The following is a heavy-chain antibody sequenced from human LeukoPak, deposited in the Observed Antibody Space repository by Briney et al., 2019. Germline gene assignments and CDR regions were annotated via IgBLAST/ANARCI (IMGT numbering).Heavy chain of an antibody. CDR2: IWYDGSNK. Sequence: GGSLRLSCAASTFTFSNYGMHWVRRAPGKRLEWVAFIWYDGSNKYYADSVKGRFTISRDNSKNTLYLQMNSLGAEDTAVYYCAKAGSAYLRPPDYWGQGTLVTVSS. J-gene: IGHJ4*02. CDR3: AKAGSAYLRPPDY. CDR1: TFTFSNYG. V-gene: IGHV3-30*02. D-gene: IGHD3-22*01.